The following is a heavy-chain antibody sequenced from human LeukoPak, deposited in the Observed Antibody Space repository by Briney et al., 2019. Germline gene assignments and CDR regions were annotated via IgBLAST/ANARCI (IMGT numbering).Heavy chain of an antibody. Sequence: HPGGSLRLSCAASGFTFSSYEMNWVRQAPGKGLEGVSYISSSGSTIYYADSVKGRFTISRDNAKNSLYLQMNSLRAEDTAVYYCARVLSGYYDSSGYPYYYYYYMDVWGKGTTVTVSS. J-gene: IGHJ6*03. CDR1: GFTFSSYE. D-gene: IGHD3-22*01. CDR2: ISSSGSTI. CDR3: ARVLSGYYDSSGYPYYYYYYMDV. V-gene: IGHV3-48*03.